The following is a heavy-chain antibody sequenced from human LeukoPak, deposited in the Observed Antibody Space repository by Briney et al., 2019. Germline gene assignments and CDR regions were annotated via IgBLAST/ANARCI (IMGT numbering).Heavy chain of an antibody. CDR1: GGSISSGDYY. CDR3: ARDWGSSSWYRYFGY. D-gene: IGHD6-13*01. J-gene: IGHJ4*02. CDR2: IYYSGST. V-gene: IGHV4-30-4*08. Sequence: PSQTLCLTCTVSGGSISSGDYYWSWIRQPPGKGLEWIGYIYYSGSTYYNPSLKSRVTISVDTSKNQFSLKLSSVTAADTAVYYCARDWGSSSWYRYFGYWGQGTLVTVSS.